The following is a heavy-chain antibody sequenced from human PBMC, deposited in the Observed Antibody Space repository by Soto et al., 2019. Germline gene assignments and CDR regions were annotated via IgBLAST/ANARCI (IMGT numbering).Heavy chain of an antibody. V-gene: IGHV3-33*01. D-gene: IGHD2-21*01. CDR3: ARGLHSLFDY. J-gene: IGHJ4*02. CDR1: GFTFSNYG. Sequence: GGSLRLSCAASGFTFSNYGMHWVRQAPGKGLEWVAVIWYDGDNKYYADSVKGRFTISRDNSNNTLYVQMTSLRAEDTAVYYCARGLHSLFDYWGQGTLVTVSS. CDR2: IWYDGDNK.